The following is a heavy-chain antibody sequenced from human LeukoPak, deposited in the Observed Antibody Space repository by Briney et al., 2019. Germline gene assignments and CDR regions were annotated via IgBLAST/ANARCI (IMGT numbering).Heavy chain of an antibody. D-gene: IGHD1-14*01. CDR2: IYSGGST. CDR3: ARHRPGQAIDY. CDR1: GFTVSNIY. Sequence: GGSLRLSCTASGFTVSNIYMSWVRKAPGKGWEWVSVIYSGGSTYYAGSVKGRFTISRDNSKNTLYLQMNSLRAEDTAVFYCARHRPGQAIDYWGQGTLVTVSS. J-gene: IGHJ4*02. V-gene: IGHV3-53*01.